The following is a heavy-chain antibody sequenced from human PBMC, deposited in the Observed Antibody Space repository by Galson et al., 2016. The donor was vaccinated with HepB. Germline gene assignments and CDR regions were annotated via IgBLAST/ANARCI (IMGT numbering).Heavy chain of an antibody. CDR3: ARRDYYNYGMDV. CDR2: ISYDGSNE. J-gene: IGHJ6*02. Sequence: SLRLSCAASGFTFSTYGMHWVRQAPGRGLESVAVISYDGSNEFYVDSVKGRFTISRDNSKNTLYLQMTSLRAEDTAVYYCARRDYYNYGMDVWGQGTTVFVSS. CDR1: GFTFSTYG. V-gene: IGHV3-30*03.